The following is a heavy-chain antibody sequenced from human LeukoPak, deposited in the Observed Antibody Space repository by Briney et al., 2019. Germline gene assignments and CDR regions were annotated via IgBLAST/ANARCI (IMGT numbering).Heavy chain of an antibody. Sequence: PSETLPLTCAVYGGSFSGYYWSWIRQPPGKGLEWIGEINHSGSTNYNPSLKSRVTISVDTSKNQFSLKLSSVTAADTAVFYCARSHYYDSSGSHNNWFDPWGQGTLVTVSS. CDR2: INHSGST. CDR1: GGSFSGYY. CDR3: ARSHYYDSSGSHNNWFDP. D-gene: IGHD3-22*01. J-gene: IGHJ5*02. V-gene: IGHV4-34*01.